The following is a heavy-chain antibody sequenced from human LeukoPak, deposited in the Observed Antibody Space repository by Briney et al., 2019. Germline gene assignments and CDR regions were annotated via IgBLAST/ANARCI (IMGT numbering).Heavy chain of an antibody. D-gene: IGHD2-15*01. V-gene: IGHV5-51*01. Sequence: GESLNISCKGSGYSFTTYWIGWVRQMTGKGMEWMGIIYPGDSDTRYSPSFQGQVTISADKSITTAYLQWSSLKASDTAMYYCARARYCSGGSCYAEYWGQGTLVTVSS. CDR3: ARARYCSGGSCYAEY. CDR2: IYPGDSDT. J-gene: IGHJ4*02. CDR1: GYSFTTYW.